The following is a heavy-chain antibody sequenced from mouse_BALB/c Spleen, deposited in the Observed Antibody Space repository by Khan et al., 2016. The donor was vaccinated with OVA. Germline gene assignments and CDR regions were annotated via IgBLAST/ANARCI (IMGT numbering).Heavy chain of an antibody. CDR2: INPDNSDT. CDR3: TRGLFDV. CDR1: GYTFTDYY. V-gene: IGHV1-19*01. Sequence: EVQLQQSGPELVKPGASVKMSCKASGYTFTDYYMKWVKQSQGKSLEWIGDINPDNSDTFYNQKFRGKATLTVDKSYSTAYIQRNSLTYEDSALYFCTRGLFDVWGAGTTVTVSS. J-gene: IGHJ1*01.